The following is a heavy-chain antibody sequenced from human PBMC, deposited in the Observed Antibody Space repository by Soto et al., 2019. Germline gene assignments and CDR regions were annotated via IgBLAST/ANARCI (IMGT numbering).Heavy chain of an antibody. Sequence: QVQLQESGPGLVKPSETLSLTCTVSGGSISSYYWSWIRQPPGKGLEWIGYIYYSGSTNYNPSLKSRVTISVDTSKNQFALKLGSVTAADTAVYYCARGIGSGDYYYYYMDVWGKGTTVTVSS. V-gene: IGHV4-59*01. CDR3: ARGIGSGDYYYYYMDV. CDR1: GGSISSYY. J-gene: IGHJ6*03. CDR2: IYYSGST. D-gene: IGHD2-15*01.